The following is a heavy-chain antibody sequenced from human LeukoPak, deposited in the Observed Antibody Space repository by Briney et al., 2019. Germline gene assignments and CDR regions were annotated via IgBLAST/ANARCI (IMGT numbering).Heavy chain of an antibody. V-gene: IGHV1-2*02. Sequence: SVKVSCKASGYTFTDYYLHWVRQAPGQGLEWMGWVNPNSGGTNYAQSFQGRVTMTWDTSISTAYMDLSSLTSDDSAVYYCARGGDMDVWGKGTTVTVSS. CDR3: ARGGDMDV. CDR2: VNPNSGGT. CDR1: GYTFTDYY. J-gene: IGHJ6*03.